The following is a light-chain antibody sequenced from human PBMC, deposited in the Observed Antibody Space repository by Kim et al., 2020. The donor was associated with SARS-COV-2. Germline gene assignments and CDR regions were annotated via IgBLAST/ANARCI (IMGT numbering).Light chain of an antibody. CDR3: MQNTHWPPIT. CDR1: QSLVASDENTY. V-gene: IGKV2-30*01. J-gene: IGKJ5*01. Sequence: ASSSCRPSQSLVASDENTYLNWFQQRPGQSPRRLIYKVSNRDSGVPDRFSGSGSDTDFTLKISRVEAEDVGVYYCMQNTHWPPITFGQGTRLEIK. CDR2: KVS.